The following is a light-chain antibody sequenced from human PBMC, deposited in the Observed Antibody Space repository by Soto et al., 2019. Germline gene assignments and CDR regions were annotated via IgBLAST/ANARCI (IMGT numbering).Light chain of an antibody. CDR2: DVT. V-gene: IGLV2-14*01. Sequence: QSALTQPASVSESPGQSITIPCTGTSSDIGGYNYVYWYQQYPGKAPNLMIYDVTNRPSGVSNRFSGSKSGNTASLTISGLHAEDEANYYCSSYTSSNSLVVFGGGTKLTVL. CDR1: SSDIGGYNY. CDR3: SSYTSSNSLVV. J-gene: IGLJ2*01.